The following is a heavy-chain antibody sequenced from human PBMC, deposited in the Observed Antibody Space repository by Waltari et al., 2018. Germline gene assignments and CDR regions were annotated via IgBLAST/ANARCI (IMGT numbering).Heavy chain of an antibody. V-gene: IGHV4-34*01. D-gene: IGHD2-15*01. Sequence: QVQLQQWGAGLLKPSETLSLTCAVYGGSFSGYYWSWIRQPPGKGLEWIGEINHSGSTNYNPSLKSRVTISVDTSKNQFSLKLSSVTAADTAVYYCARDPYCSGGSCRTIDYWGQGTLDTVSS. CDR2: INHSGST. J-gene: IGHJ4*02. CDR3: ARDPYCSGGSCRTIDY. CDR1: GGSFSGYY.